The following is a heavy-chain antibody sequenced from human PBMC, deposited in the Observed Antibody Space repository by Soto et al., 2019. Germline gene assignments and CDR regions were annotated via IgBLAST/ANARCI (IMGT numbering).Heavy chain of an antibody. Sequence: EVQLVESGGGLVQPGGSLRLSCAASGFTFSSYWMHWVRQAPGKGLVWVSRINSDGSSTSYADSVKGRFTISRDNAKNTLYLQMSSLRAEDTAVYYCARDWVGYCSGGSCYSAYYYYYMDVWGKGTTVTVSS. CDR2: INSDGSST. CDR3: ARDWVGYCSGGSCYSAYYYYYMDV. CDR1: GFTFSSYW. D-gene: IGHD2-15*01. V-gene: IGHV3-74*01. J-gene: IGHJ6*03.